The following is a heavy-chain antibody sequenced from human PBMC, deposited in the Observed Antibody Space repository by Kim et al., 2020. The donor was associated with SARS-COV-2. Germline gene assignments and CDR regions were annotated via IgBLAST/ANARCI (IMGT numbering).Heavy chain of an antibody. CDR3: ARELNYDFWSGYYYYYYY. J-gene: IGHJ6*03. CDR2: INHSGST. V-gene: IGHV4-34*01. D-gene: IGHD3-3*01. Sequence: SETLSLTCAVYGGSFSGYYWSWIRQPPGKGLEWIGEINHSGSTNYNPSLKSRVTISVDTSKNQFSLKLSSVTAADTAVYYCARELNYDFWSGYYYYYYY. CDR1: GGSFSGYY.